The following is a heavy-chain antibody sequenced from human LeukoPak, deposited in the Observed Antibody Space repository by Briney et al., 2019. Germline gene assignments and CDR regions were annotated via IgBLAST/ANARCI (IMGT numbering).Heavy chain of an antibody. Sequence: GGSLRLSCAASGFTVSSNYMSWVRQAPGKGLEWVSAIYSGGSTYYADSVKGRFTISRDNSKNTLYLQMNSLRAEDTAVYYCASGMNYGDAAYFDYWGQGTLVTVSS. CDR2: IYSGGST. CDR3: ASGMNYGDAAYFDY. CDR1: GFTVSSNY. J-gene: IGHJ4*02. D-gene: IGHD4-17*01. V-gene: IGHV3-66*02.